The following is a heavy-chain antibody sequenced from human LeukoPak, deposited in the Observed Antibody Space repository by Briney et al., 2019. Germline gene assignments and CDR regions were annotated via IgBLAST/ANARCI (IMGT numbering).Heavy chain of an antibody. CDR2: INHSGST. Sequence: SETLSLTCAVYGGSFSGYYWSWIRQPPGKGLEWIGEINHSGSTNYNPSLKSRVTISVDTSKNQFSMKLSSVTAADTAVYYCARVGTAAGWEFDPWGQGTLVTVSS. CDR1: GGSFSGYY. CDR3: ARVGTAAGWEFDP. D-gene: IGHD6-13*01. V-gene: IGHV4-34*01. J-gene: IGHJ5*02.